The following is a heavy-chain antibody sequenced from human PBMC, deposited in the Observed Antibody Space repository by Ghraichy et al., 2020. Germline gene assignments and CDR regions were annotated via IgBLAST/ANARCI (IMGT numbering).Heavy chain of an antibody. Sequence: GSLNISCAASGFTFSSYGMNWVRQAPGKGLEWVSAISGGGVTTYYTDSVRGRFTISRDNSKNTLYLQMDSLRAEDTAVYYCAKARDSSGFYRFDYWGQGTLVTVSS. CDR3: AKARDSSGFYRFDY. J-gene: IGHJ4*02. V-gene: IGHV3-23*01. CDR2: ISGGGVTT. CDR1: GFTFSSYG. D-gene: IGHD3-22*01.